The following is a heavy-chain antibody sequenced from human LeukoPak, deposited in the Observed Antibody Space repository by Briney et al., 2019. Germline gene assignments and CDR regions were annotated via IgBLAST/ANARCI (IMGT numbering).Heavy chain of an antibody. CDR3: ARWSGGSDWRYHYGMDV. D-gene: IGHD6-19*01. CDR2: ISGYNGKT. V-gene: IGHV1-18*01. CDR1: GYIFRDYG. Sequence: GASVKVSCKASGYIFRDYGISWVRQAPGQGLQWMGWISGYNGKTNSAQEFQARVIMSMDTSTSTAYMELRSLRSDDTAVYYCARWSGGSDWRYHYGMDVWGQGTTVSVSS. J-gene: IGHJ6*02.